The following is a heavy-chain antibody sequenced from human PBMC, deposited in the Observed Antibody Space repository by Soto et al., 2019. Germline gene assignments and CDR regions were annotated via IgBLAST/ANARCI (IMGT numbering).Heavy chain of an antibody. CDR3: ARAYFVQLPPRAKNPNWFDP. Sequence: ASVKVSCKASGYTFSSYGISWVRQAPGQGLEWMGWISAYNGNTNYAQKLQGRVTMTTDTSTSTAYMELRSLRSDDTAVYYCARAYFVQLPPRAKNPNWFDPWGQGTLVTVSS. CDR1: GYTFSSYG. J-gene: IGHJ5*02. D-gene: IGHD3-10*02. CDR2: ISAYNGNT. V-gene: IGHV1-18*01.